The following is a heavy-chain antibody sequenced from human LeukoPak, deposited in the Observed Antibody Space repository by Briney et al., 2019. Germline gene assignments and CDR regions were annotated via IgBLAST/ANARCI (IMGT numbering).Heavy chain of an antibody. CDR2: IYYSGTT. J-gene: IGHJ2*01. V-gene: IGHV4-59*01. Sequence: SETLSLTCTVSGGSISTYYWSWLRQPPGKGLEWIGYIYYSGTTDYNPSLKSRVTMSVDTSKNQFSLSLISVTAADTAVYYCARYRPTNSLDTTMVAGWFFDLWGRGTLVTVSS. CDR1: GGSISTYY. D-gene: IGHD5-18*01. CDR3: ARYRPTNSLDTTMVAGWFFDL.